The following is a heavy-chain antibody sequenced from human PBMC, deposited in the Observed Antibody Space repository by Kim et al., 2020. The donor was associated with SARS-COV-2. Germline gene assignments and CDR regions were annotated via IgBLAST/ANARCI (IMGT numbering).Heavy chain of an antibody. D-gene: IGHD3-16*01. Sequence: YYNPSLKSRVTISVDTSKNQFSLKLSSVTAADTAVYYCARGGGYDGYLDYWGQGTLVTVSS. J-gene: IGHJ4*02. V-gene: IGHV4-31*02. CDR3: ARGGGYDGYLDY.